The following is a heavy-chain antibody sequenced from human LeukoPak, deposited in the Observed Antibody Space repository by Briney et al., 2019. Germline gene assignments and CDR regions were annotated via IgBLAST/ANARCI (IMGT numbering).Heavy chain of an antibody. CDR3: ARVEGVGLLWFGEFPYGMDV. D-gene: IGHD3-10*01. Sequence: PSETLSLTCTVSGGSLSSYYWSWIRQPPGKGLEWIGYIYYSGTTNYNPSLKSRVTISVDTSKSQFSLKLSSVTAADTDVYYCARVEGVGLLWFGEFPYGMDVWGKGTTVTVSS. CDR2: IYYSGTT. J-gene: IGHJ6*04. V-gene: IGHV4-59*01. CDR1: GGSLSSYY.